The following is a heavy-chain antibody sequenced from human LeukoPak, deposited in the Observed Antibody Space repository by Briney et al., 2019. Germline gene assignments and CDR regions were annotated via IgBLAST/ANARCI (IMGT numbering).Heavy chain of an antibody. CDR1: GGTFSSYA. CDR3: ARVSSTRKYYYYYMDV. CDR2: IIPILGIA. J-gene: IGHJ6*03. V-gene: IGHV1-69*10. D-gene: IGHD2-2*01. Sequence: SVKVSCKASGGTFSSYAISWVRQAPGQGLEWMGGIIPILGIANYAQKFQGRVTITADKSTSTAYMGLSSLRSEDTAVYYCARVSSTRKYYYYYMDVWGKGTTVTVSS.